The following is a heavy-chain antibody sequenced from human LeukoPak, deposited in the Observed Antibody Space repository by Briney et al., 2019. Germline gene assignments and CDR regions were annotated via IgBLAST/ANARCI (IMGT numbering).Heavy chain of an antibody. J-gene: IGHJ6*04. CDR3: ARDDGDV. V-gene: IGHV3-7*01. Sequence: GLEWVASINEDGSGKFSVGSVKDRITISRDNTRNSLDLQINSLTVEDTAIYYCARDDGDVWGTGTTXTVSS. CDR2: INEDGSGK.